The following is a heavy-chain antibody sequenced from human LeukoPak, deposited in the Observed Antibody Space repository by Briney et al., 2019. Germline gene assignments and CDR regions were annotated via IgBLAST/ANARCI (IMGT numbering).Heavy chain of an antibody. V-gene: IGHV1-3*01. CDR2: INAGNGNT. CDR3: ARARWELQSGYFDY. Sequence: ASVKVSCKASGHTFTSYAMHWVRQAPGQRLEWMGWINAGNGNTKYSQKFQGRVTITRDTSASTAYMELSSLRSEDTAVYYCARARWELQSGYFDYWGQGTLVTVSS. CDR1: GHTFTSYA. J-gene: IGHJ4*02. D-gene: IGHD1-26*01.